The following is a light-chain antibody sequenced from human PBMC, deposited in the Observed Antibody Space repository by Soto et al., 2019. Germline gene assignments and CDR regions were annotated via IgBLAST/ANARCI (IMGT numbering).Light chain of an antibody. Sequence: EIVMTQSPATLSVSPGERATLSCRASRSVSSNLAWYQQKPGQAPRLLMYGASTRATGIPARFSGSGSGTEFTLTISSLQSEDFAVYYCQHFVNSLTWTFGQGTKVEIK. J-gene: IGKJ1*01. CDR3: QHFVNSLTWT. V-gene: IGKV3-15*01. CDR1: RSVSSN. CDR2: GAS.